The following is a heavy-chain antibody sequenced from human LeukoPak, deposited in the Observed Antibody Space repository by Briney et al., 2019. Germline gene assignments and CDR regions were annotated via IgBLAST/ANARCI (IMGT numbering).Heavy chain of an antibody. CDR1: GFSLRSYG. J-gene: IGHJ4*02. CDR2: IRYDGSNK. Sequence: GSLRLSCAAAGFSLRSYGMHWVRQAPGKGLEWVAFIRYDGSNKYYADSVKGRFTISRDNSKNTLYLQMNSLRAEDTAVYYCHAIVATGDDYWGQGTLVTVSS. D-gene: IGHD5-12*01. V-gene: IGHV3-30*02. CDR3: HAIVATGDDY.